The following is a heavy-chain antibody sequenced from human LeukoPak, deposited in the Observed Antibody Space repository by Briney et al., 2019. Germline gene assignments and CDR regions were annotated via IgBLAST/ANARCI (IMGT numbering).Heavy chain of an antibody. J-gene: IGHJ4*02. CDR3: ARGERFGELFYFDY. D-gene: IGHD3-10*01. CDR2: IKQNGSEK. Sequence: PGGSLRLSCAASGFTFSSYCMSWVRQAPGKGLEWVVNIKQNGSEKYYVDSGKGRFTISRDNAKNSLYLQMNSLRAEDTAIYYCARGERFGELFYFDYWGQGTLVTVSS. V-gene: IGHV3-7*01. CDR1: GFTFSSYC.